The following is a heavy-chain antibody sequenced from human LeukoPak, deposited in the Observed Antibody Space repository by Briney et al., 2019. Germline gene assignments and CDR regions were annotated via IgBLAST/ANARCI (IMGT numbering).Heavy chain of an antibody. CDR3: ARGIVVVPAASERILDGRLDY. CDR2: INPSGGST. D-gene: IGHD2-2*01. J-gene: IGHJ4*02. Sequence: ASVKVSCKASGYTFTSYYMHWVRQAPGQGLEWMGIINPSGGSTSYAQKFQGRVTMTRDTSTSTVYMELSSLRSEDTAVYYCARGIVVVPAASERILDGRLDYWGQGTLVTVSS. CDR1: GYTFTSYY. V-gene: IGHV1-46*01.